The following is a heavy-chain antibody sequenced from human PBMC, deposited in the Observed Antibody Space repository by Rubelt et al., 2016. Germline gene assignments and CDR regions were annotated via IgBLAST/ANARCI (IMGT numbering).Heavy chain of an antibody. D-gene: IGHD6-19*01. CDR2: IDIVNGNT. Sequence: QVQLVQSGAEVKKPGASVKVSCKASGKTFTTSCIHWVRQAPGQRLEWMGWIDIVNGNTKYSKTFQGRVTITSDTAASTAYMELSSLRSEDTAVYYCATTPAVAVAGADSWGQGTLVTVSS. CDR1: GKTFTTSC. CDR3: ATTPAVAVAGADS. V-gene: IGHV1-3*04. J-gene: IGHJ4*02.